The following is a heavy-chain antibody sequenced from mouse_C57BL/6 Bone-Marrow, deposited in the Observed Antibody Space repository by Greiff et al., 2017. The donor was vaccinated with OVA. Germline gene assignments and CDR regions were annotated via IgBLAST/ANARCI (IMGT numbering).Heavy chain of an antibody. D-gene: IGHD1-1*01. V-gene: IGHV1-81*01. CDR2: IYPRSGNT. Sequence: QVQLQQSGAELARPGASVKLSCKASGYTFTSYGISWVKQRTGQGLEWIGEIYPRSGNTYYNEKFKGKATLTADKSSSTAYMELRSLTSEDSAVYFCARRSLITTVVTDAMDYWGQGTSVTVSS. CDR3: ARRSLITTVVTDAMDY. J-gene: IGHJ4*01. CDR1: GYTFTSYG.